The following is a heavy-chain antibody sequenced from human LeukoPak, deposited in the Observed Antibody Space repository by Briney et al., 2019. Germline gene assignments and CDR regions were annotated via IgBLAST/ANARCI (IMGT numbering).Heavy chain of an antibody. D-gene: IGHD3-22*01. V-gene: IGHV1-2*02. CDR2: INPNSGGT. CDR1: GYTFTGYY. Sequence: ASVKVSCKASGYTFTGYYMHWVRQAPGQGLEWMGWINPNSGGTNYAQKFQGRVTMTRDTSISTAYMELSRLRSDDTAVYYCAREDGGYYYLDAFDIWGQGTMVTVSS. J-gene: IGHJ3*02. CDR3: AREDGGYYYLDAFDI.